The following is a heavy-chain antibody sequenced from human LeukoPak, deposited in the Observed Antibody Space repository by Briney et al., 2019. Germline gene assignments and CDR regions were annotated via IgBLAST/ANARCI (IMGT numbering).Heavy chain of an antibody. CDR2: IRYDGTNK. CDR1: GFTFSRHA. J-gene: IGHJ6*02. CDR3: ARLGGIYYYYGMDV. D-gene: IGHD4-23*01. V-gene: IGHV3-30*02. Sequence: GGSLRLSCAASGFTFSRHAMHWVRQAPGKGLEWVAFIRYDGTNKYYADSVKGRFTISRDNAKNSLYLQMNSLRAEDTAVYYCARLGGIYYYYGMDVWGQGTMVTVSS.